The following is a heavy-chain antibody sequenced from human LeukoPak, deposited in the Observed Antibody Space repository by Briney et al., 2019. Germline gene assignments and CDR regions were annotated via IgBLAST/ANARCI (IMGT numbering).Heavy chain of an antibody. CDR1: GGSISSYY. CDR3: ARDNKAFDI. CDR2: IYYSGST. D-gene: IGHD2/OR15-2a*01. Sequence: SETLSLTCTVSGGSISSYYWSWIRQPPGKGLGWIGYIYYSGSTNYNPSLKSRVTISVDTSKNQFSLKLSSVTAADTAVYYCARDNKAFDIWGQGTMVTVSS. V-gene: IGHV4-59*01. J-gene: IGHJ3*02.